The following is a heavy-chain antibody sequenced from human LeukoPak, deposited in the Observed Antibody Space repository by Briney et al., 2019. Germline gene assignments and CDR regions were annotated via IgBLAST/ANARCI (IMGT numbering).Heavy chain of an antibody. CDR2: IYYSGST. V-gene: IGHV4-31*03. Sequence: PSQTLSLTCTVSGGSISSGGYYWSWIRQHPGKGLEWIGYIYYSGSTYYNPSLKSRVTISVDTSKNQFSLKLSSVTAADTAVYYCARGALRGQNWFDPWGQGTLVTVSS. J-gene: IGHJ5*02. CDR3: ARGALRGQNWFDP. D-gene: IGHD3-10*01. CDR1: GGSISSGGYY.